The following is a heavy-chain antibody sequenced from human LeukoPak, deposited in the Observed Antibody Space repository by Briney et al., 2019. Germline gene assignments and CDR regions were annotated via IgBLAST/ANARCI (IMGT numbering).Heavy chain of an antibody. Sequence: AGGSLRLSCAASGFTFSSYAMSWVRQAPGKGLEWVSAISGSGGSTYYADSVKGRFTISRDNSKNTLYLQMNSLRAEDTAVYYCAKDCKALWTSDYWGQGTLVTVSS. J-gene: IGHJ4*02. CDR3: AKDCKALWTSDY. CDR1: GFTFSSYA. CDR2: ISGSGGST. D-gene: IGHD2/OR15-2a*01. V-gene: IGHV3-23*01.